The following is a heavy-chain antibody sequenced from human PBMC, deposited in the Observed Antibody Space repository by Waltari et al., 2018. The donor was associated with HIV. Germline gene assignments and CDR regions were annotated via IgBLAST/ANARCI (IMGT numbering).Heavy chain of an antibody. CDR1: GYSLSELS. CDR2: FEPTDGEI. Sequence: QVQLVQSGAEVKKPGASVQVSCKVSGYSLSELSMHWVRQAPGKGPEWMGDFEPTDGEIIYSQHVQGRVTMTEDTSTDTAYMELSSLRSEDTAVYYCATASRVVVTDRAAFDYWGQGTLVTVSS. J-gene: IGHJ4*02. V-gene: IGHV1-24*01. D-gene: IGHD2-21*02. CDR3: ATASRVVVTDRAAFDY.